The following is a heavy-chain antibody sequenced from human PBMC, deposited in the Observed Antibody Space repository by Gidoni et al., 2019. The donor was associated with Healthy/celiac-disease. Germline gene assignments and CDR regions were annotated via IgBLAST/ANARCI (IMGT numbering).Heavy chain of an antibody. V-gene: IGHV2-26*01. J-gene: IGHJ6*02. Sequence: QVTLKESGPVLVKPPETLTLTCTVSGFSLSNARMGVSWIRQPPGKALEWLAHIFSNDEKSYSTSLKSMLTISKDTSKSQVVLTMTNMDPVDTATYYCARIRIAAAGPEYYYYGMDVWGQGTTVTVSS. CDR1: GFSLSNARMG. CDR2: IFSNDEK. CDR3: ARIRIAAAGPEYYYYGMDV. D-gene: IGHD6-13*01.